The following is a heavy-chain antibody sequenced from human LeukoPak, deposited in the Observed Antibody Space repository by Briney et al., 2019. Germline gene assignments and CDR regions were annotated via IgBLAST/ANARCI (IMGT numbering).Heavy chain of an antibody. CDR1: GGSISSGTYY. CDR3: AREGGYSYGDAPLHFDY. V-gene: IGHV4-61*02. J-gene: IGHJ4*02. D-gene: IGHD5-18*01. Sequence: PSETLSLTCTVSGGSISSGTYYWSWSRQPAGKGLEWVGRIHTSGSTNYNPSRKSQLTISVNTAKNQFSLKLSSLTAADTAVYYCAREGGYSYGDAPLHFDYWGQGTLITVSS. CDR2: IHTSGST.